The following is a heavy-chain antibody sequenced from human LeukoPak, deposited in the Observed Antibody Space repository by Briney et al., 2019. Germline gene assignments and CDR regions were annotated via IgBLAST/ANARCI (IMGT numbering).Heavy chain of an antibody. CDR2: FSSSGGDT. CDR1: GFRFRSYA. D-gene: IGHD3-9*01. Sequence: GGSLRLSCAASGFRFRSYAMNWVRQAPGKGLEWVSAFSSSGGDTHYADSVKGRFTISRDNSKNTLYLQMNFLSAEDTAVYYCAKSYTIDSGDYYYMDVWGKGTTVTVPS. V-gene: IGHV3-23*01. J-gene: IGHJ6*03. CDR3: AKSYTIDSGDYYYMDV.